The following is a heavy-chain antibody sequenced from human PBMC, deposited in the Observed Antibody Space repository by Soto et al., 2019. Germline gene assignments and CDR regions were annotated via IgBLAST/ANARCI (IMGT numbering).Heavy chain of an antibody. CDR1: GYAFTTYG. J-gene: IGHJ4*02. V-gene: IGHV1-18*01. D-gene: IGHD1-1*01. CDR2: ISAHNGTT. CDR3: ARGRYGDY. Sequence: QVHLVQSGAEVKKPGASVKVSCKGSGYAFTTYGITWVRQAPGQGLEWMGWISAHNGTTNCVQKLQGRVPVTRDTSTRTAYMKPRSMRSHDPAVYYCARGRYGDYWGQGERVTVSP.